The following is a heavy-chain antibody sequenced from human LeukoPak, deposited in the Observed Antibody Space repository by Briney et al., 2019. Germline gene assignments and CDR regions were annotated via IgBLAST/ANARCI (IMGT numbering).Heavy chain of an antibody. J-gene: IGHJ4*02. CDR3: ARRGYSAAAGAYYFDY. D-gene: IGHD6-13*01. V-gene: IGHV4-34*01. CDR2: INHSGST. CDR1: GGSFSGYY. Sequence: SETLSLTCAVYGGSFSGYYWSWIRQPPGKGLEWIGEINHSGSTNYNPSLKSRVTISVDKSKNQFSLKLSSVTAADTAVYYCARRGYSAAAGAYYFDYWGQGTLVIVSS.